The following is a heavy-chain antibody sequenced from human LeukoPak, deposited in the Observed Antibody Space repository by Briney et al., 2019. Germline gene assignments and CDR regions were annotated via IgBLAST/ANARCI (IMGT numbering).Heavy chain of an antibody. D-gene: IGHD5-18*01. CDR1: GFTVSSNC. Sequence: PGGSLRLSCAASGFTVSSNCMTWVRQAPGMGLEWVSVLCSGGSTYYADSVKGRFTISTDNSKNTLYLQMNSLRAEDTAVYYWARKVGYGYALDYWGQGTLVTVSS. CDR3: ARKVGYGYALDY. V-gene: IGHV3-53*01. CDR2: LCSGGST. J-gene: IGHJ4*02.